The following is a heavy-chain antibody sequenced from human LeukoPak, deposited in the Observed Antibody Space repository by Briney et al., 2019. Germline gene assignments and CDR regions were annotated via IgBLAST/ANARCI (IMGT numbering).Heavy chain of an antibody. D-gene: IGHD6-13*01. CDR2: VFHSGST. Sequence: SETLSLTCTVSGASIGSSSYYWGWIRQPPGKGLEWIGNVFHSGSTNYNPSLKSRVTISVDTSKNQFSLKLSSVAAADTAVYYCARAIAAAGIDYYYYYMDVWGKGTTVTVSS. V-gene: IGHV4-39*07. CDR3: ARAIAAAGIDYYYYYMDV. J-gene: IGHJ6*03. CDR1: GASIGSSSYY.